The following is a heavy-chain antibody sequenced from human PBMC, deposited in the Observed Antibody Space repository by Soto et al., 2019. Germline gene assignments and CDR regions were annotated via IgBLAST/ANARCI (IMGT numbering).Heavy chain of an antibody. CDR1: GFTFSNAW. CDR2: IKSKTDGGTT. D-gene: IGHD7-27*01. CDR3: TTAGSSGFYYYYGMDV. Sequence: PVGSLRLSCAASGFTFSNAWMSWVRQAPGKGLEWVGRIKSKTDGGTTDYAAPVKGRFTISRDDSKNTLYLQMNSLKTEDTAVYYCTTAGSSGFYYYYGMDVWGQGTTVTVSS. V-gene: IGHV3-15*01. J-gene: IGHJ6*02.